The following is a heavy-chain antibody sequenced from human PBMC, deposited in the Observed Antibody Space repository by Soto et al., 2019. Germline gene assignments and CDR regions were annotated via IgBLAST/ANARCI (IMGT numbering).Heavy chain of an antibody. CDR2: ISYDGSNK. D-gene: IGHD6-13*01. Sequence: QVQLVESGGGVVQPGRSLRLSCAASGFTFSSYAMHWVRQAPGKGLEWVAVISYDGSNKSYADSLKGRFTISSDNSKNMLSLTMNIMRAEDTAVYYCARDVGTGVGWCDPWGQGTLVTVSS. CDR3: ARDVGTGVGWCDP. V-gene: IGHV3-30-3*01. J-gene: IGHJ5*02. CDR1: GFTFSSYA.